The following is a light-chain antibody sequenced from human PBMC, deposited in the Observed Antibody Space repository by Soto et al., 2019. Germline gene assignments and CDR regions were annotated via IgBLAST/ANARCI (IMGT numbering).Light chain of an antibody. Sequence: DIQMTHSPSTLSGSVGDRVTITCRASQTISSWSAWYQQKPGKAPKLLIYKASTLKSGVPSRFSGSGSGTEFTLTISSLQPDDFATYYCQQYNSYSEAFGQGTKVDIK. CDR1: QTISSW. V-gene: IGKV1-5*03. CDR3: QQYNSYSEA. J-gene: IGKJ1*01. CDR2: KAS.